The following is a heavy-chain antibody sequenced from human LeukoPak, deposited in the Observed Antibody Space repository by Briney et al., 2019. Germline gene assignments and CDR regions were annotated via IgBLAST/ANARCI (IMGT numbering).Heavy chain of an antibody. D-gene: IGHD4-11*01. CDR2: IYYSGRT. CDR3: ARGFYSPHY. J-gene: IGHJ4*02. Sequence: PSETLSLTCTVSGGSFSTYYWSWIRQPPGKGLEWIGYIYYSGRTYYNPSLKSRITISVDTSKNQFSLKLSSVTAADTAVYYCARGFYSPHYWGQGTLVSVSS. CDR1: GGSFSTYY. V-gene: IGHV4-59*01.